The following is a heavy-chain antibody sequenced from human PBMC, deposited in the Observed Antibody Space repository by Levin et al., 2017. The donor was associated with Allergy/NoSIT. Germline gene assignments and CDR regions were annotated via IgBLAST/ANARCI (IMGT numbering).Heavy chain of an antibody. CDR3: ARHVSSRTWSHFDY. V-gene: IGHV5-51*01. D-gene: IGHD1-1*01. CDR1: GYTFTGHW. J-gene: IGHJ4*02. Sequence: AASVKVSCKGSGYTFTGHWIGWVRQMPGKGLEWMAIIFPGDSNTKYSPSFQGQVTISADKSISTAYLQWSSLTASDTAMYYCARHVSSRTWSHFDYWGRGTLVTVSS. CDR2: IFPGDSNT.